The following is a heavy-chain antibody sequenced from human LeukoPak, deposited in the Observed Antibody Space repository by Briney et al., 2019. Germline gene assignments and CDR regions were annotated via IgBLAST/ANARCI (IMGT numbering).Heavy chain of an antibody. CDR3: AGDDSSSWWSY. CDR1: GGSISSYY. CDR2: SYYSGST. V-gene: IGHV4-59*01. J-gene: IGHJ4*02. Sequence: SETLSLTCTVSGGSISSYYWSWIRQPPGKGLEWIGNSYYSGSTKYNPSLKSRVTISVDTSKNQFSLQVNSVTAADTAVYYCAGDDSSSWWSYWGQGTLVTVSS. D-gene: IGHD6-13*01.